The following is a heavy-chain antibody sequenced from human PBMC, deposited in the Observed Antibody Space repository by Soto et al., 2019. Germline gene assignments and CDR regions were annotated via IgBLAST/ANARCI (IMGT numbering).Heavy chain of an antibody. V-gene: IGHV3-33*01. J-gene: IGHJ4*02. CDR2: IWYDGSNK. CDR1: GFSFSSYG. D-gene: IGHD6-13*01. Sequence: QVQLVESGGGVVQPGKSLRLSCAASGFSFSSYGMHWVRQAPGKGLEWVAVIWYDGSNKYYVDSVKGRFTISRDNSKNTLFLQMDSLRGEDTALYYCARDRVISAGEPAHIDYWGQGTLVTVSS. CDR3: ARDRVISAGEPAHIDY.